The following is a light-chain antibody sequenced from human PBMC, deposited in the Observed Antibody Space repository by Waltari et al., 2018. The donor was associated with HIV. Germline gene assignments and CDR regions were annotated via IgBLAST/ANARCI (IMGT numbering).Light chain of an antibody. Sequence: QSALTQPASVSGSPGQSITISCTGTSSDAGGYNYVPWYQQHPGKAPKLKIYEVSNRPSGVSNRFSGSKSGNTASLTISGLQAEDEADYYCSSYTSSSTLVFGGGTELTVL. CDR2: EVS. V-gene: IGLV2-14*01. J-gene: IGLJ2*01. CDR1: SSDAGGYNY. CDR3: SSYTSSSTLV.